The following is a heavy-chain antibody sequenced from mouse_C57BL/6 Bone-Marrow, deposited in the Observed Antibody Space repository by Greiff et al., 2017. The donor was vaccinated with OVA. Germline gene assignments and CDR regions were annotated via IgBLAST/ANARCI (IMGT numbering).Heavy chain of an antibody. Sequence: QVQLKQPGAELVKPGASVKLSCKASGYTFTSYWMHWVKQRPGQGLEWIGMIHPNSGSTNYNEKFKSKATLTVDKSSSTAYMQLSSLTSEDSAVYYCARGQLRLRTHLNYWGQGTTLTVSS. CDR1: GYTFTSYW. J-gene: IGHJ2*01. D-gene: IGHD3-2*02. CDR2: IHPNSGST. CDR3: ARGQLRLRTHLNY. V-gene: IGHV1-64*01.